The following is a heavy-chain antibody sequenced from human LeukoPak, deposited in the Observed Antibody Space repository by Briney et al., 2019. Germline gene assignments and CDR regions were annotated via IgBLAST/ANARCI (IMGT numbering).Heavy chain of an antibody. CDR2: ISYDGSNK. Sequence: PGGSLRLSCAASGFTFSRYAMHWVRQAPGKGLEWVAVISYDGSNKYYADSVKGRFTISRDNSKNTLYLQMNSLRAEDTAVYYCAREERTFGVVIDYWGQGTLVTVSS. V-gene: IGHV3-30*01. CDR3: AREERTFGVVIDY. D-gene: IGHD3-3*01. CDR1: GFTFSRYA. J-gene: IGHJ4*02.